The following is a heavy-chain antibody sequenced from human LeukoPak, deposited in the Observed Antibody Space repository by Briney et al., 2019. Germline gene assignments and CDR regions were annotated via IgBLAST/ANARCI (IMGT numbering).Heavy chain of an antibody. CDR2: INHSGST. CDR3: ATYYYDSSGYKRGRYYYYGMDV. D-gene: IGHD3-22*01. CDR1: GGSFSGYY. Sequence: SETLSLTCAVYGGSFSGYYWSWIRQPPGKGLEWIGEINHSGSTNYNPSLKSRVTISVDTSKNQFSLKLSSVTAADTAVYYCATYYYDSSGYKRGRYYYYGMDVWGQGTTVTVSS. J-gene: IGHJ6*02. V-gene: IGHV4-34*01.